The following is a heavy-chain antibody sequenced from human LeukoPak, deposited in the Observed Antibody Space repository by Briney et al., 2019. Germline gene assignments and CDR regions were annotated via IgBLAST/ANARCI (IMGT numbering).Heavy chain of an antibody. CDR1: GGSISSSNW. V-gene: IGHV4-4*02. D-gene: IGHD2-2*01. Sequence: SETLSLTCAVSGGSISSSNWWSWVRQPPGKGLEWTGEIYHSGSTNYNPSLKSRVTISVDKSKNQFSLKLSSVTAADTAVYYCARAPGGYCSSTSCRLDYWGQGTLVTVSS. CDR3: ARAPGGYCSSTSCRLDY. CDR2: IYHSGST. J-gene: IGHJ4*02.